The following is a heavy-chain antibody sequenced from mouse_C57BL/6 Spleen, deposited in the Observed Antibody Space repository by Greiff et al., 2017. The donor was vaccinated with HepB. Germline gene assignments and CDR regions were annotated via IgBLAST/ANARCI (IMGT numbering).Heavy chain of an antibody. D-gene: IGHD1-1*01. CDR3: TRGEGFITAVVVPFDY. CDR2: ISSGGDYI. Sequence: EVQRVESGEGLVKPGGSLKLSCAASGFTFSSYAMSWVRQTPEKRLEWVAYISSGGDYIYYADTVKGRFTISRDNARNTLYLQMSSLKSEDTAMYYCTRGEGFITAVVVPFDYWGQGTTLTVSS. J-gene: IGHJ2*01. CDR1: GFTFSSYA. V-gene: IGHV5-9-1*02.